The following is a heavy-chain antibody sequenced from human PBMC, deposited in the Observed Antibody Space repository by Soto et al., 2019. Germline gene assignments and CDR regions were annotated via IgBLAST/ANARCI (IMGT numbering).Heavy chain of an antibody. D-gene: IGHD4-17*01. V-gene: IGHV1-18*01. J-gene: IGHJ5*02. Sequence: ASVPVSCKGSGYTFTSHGISWVRQAPGQGLEWMGWISAFNGNTKYAQNLQGRVTMTTDTSTSTAFMELRSLRTDNTAVYYGARVPTTEPTLGVQTPLEPFDHWVQVNLGTVS. CDR3: ARVPTTEPTLGVQTPLEPFDH. CDR2: ISAFNGNT. CDR1: GYTFTSHG.